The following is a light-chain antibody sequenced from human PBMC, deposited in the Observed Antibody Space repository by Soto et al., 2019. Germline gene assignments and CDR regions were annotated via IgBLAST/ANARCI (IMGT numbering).Light chain of an antibody. Sequence: EVLMTQSPDTLYVSPGERVTLSCRASQRVSDNLAWYQQKPGQGPRLLVYRASTRTLGIPARFSGSESGTVFSFTISRLQSEDFAVYYCQQYNSWPITFGQGARLAIK. CDR1: QRVSDN. CDR3: QQYNSWPIT. V-gene: IGKV3-15*01. CDR2: RAS. J-gene: IGKJ5*01.